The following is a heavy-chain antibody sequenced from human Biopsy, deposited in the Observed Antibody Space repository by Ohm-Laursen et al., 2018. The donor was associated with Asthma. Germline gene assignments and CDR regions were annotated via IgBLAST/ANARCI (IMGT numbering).Heavy chain of an antibody. CDR3: ASDFPKDYVRYNFQF. CDR2: HDHEEGGT. Sequence: ASVKISCKVSGYSLTDLSMHWVRQAPGQGLEWMGGHDHEEGGTVNARRFQGRVTMTEDTSTDTAYMELSSLSSDDTAVYYCASDFPKDYVRYNFQFWGQGTMVTVSS. D-gene: IGHD4-17*01. CDR1: GYSLTDLS. J-gene: IGHJ4*02. V-gene: IGHV1-24*01.